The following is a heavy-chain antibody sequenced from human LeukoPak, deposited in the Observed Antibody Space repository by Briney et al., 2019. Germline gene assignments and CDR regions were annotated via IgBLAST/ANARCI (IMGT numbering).Heavy chain of an antibody. CDR2: ISYDGSNK. V-gene: IGHV3-30*18. CDR1: GFTFSSYG. D-gene: IGHD5-18*01. CDR3: AKKQLWRPFDY. J-gene: IGHJ4*02. Sequence: GSLRLSCAASGFTFSSYGMHWVRQAPGKGLEWVAVISYDGSNKYYADSVKGRFTISRDNSKNTLYLQMNSLRAEDTAVYYCAKKQLWRPFDYWGQGTLVTVSS.